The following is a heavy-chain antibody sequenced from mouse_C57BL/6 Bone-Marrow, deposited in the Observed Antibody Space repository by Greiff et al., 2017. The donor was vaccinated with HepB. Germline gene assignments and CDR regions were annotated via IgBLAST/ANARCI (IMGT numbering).Heavy chain of an antibody. CDR3: ARLRGKDYAMDY. V-gene: IGHV5-9*01. CDR1: GFTFSSYT. Sequence: EVKLMESGGGLVKPGGSLKLSCAASGFTFSSYTMSWVRQTPEKRLEWVATISGGGGNTYYPDSVKGRFTISRDNAKNTLYLQMSSLRSEDTALYYCARLRGKDYAMDYWGQGTSVTVSS. CDR2: ISGGGGNT. J-gene: IGHJ4*01.